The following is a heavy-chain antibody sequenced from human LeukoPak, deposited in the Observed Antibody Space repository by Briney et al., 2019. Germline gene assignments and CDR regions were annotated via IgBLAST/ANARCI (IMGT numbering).Heavy chain of an antibody. CDR2: ISSSSSTI. Sequence: GGSLRLSCAASGFTFSSYSMNWVRQAPGKGLEWVSYISSSSSTIYYADSVKGRFTISRDNSKNTLYMQMDSLRAEDTAIYYCATGDYNGNSALSYWGQGTLVTVSS. J-gene: IGHJ4*02. V-gene: IGHV3-48*01. CDR1: GFTFSSYS. CDR3: ATGDYNGNSALSY. D-gene: IGHD4-17*01.